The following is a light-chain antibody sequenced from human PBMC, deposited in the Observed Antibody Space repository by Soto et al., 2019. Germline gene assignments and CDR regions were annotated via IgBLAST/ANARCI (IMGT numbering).Light chain of an antibody. CDR1: QSISSW. CDR3: QQYNSYSIT. Sequence: MQIGQPLSTPAPPVGDRVTLPGRASQSISSWLAWYQQKPGKAPKLLIYDASSLESGVPSRFSGSGSGTEFTLTISSLQPDDFATYYCQQYNSYSITFGQGTRLEIK. V-gene: IGKV1-5*01. J-gene: IGKJ5*01. CDR2: DAS.